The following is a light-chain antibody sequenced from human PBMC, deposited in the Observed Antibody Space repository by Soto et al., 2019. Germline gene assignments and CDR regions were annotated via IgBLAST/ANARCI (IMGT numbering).Light chain of an antibody. CDR1: SSDVGGYNY. J-gene: IGLJ1*01. CDR2: EVS. V-gene: IGLV2-14*01. CDR3: SSYTSSSTLENV. Sequence: QSVLAQPASVSGSPGQSITISCTGTSSDVGGYNYVSWYQQHPGKAPKLMIDEVSNRPSGVSNRFSGSKSGNTASLTISGLQAEDEADYYCSSYTSSSTLENVFGTGTKVTVL.